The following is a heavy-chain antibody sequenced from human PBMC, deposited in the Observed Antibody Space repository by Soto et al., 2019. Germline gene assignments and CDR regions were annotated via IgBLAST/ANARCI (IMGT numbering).Heavy chain of an antibody. V-gene: IGHV1-69*02. CDR1: GGTFSSYT. D-gene: IGHD6-19*01. Sequence: SVKVSCKASGGTFSSYTISWVRQAPGQGLEWMGRIIPILGIANYAQKFQGRVTITADKSTSTAYMELSSLRSEDTAVYYCARPRIPLRVVAGPVRQQYYYYYDMDVWGQGTTVTVSS. J-gene: IGHJ6*02. CDR3: ARPRIPLRVVAGPVRQQYYYYYDMDV. CDR2: IIPILGIA.